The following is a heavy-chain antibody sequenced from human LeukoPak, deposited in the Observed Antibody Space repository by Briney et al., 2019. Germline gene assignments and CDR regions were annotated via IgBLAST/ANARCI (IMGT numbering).Heavy chain of an antibody. CDR2: IYYSGST. CDR1: GGSISSSSYY. Sequence: SETLSLTCTVSGGSISSSSYYWGWIRQPPGKGLEWIGSIYYSGSTNYNPSLKSRVTISVDTSKNQFSLKLSSVTAADAAVYYCARLVTLSYYYDSSGYWDAFDIWGQGTMVTASS. CDR3: ARLVTLSYYYDSSGYWDAFDI. V-gene: IGHV4-39*07. D-gene: IGHD3-22*01. J-gene: IGHJ3*02.